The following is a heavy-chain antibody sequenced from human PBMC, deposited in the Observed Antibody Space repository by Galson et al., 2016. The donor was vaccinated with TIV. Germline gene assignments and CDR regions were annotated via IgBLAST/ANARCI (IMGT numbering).Heavy chain of an antibody. J-gene: IGHJ4*02. V-gene: IGHV1-58*01. D-gene: IGHD3-22*01. Sequence: SVKVSCKASGFIFTSSAVQWVRQARGQRLEWIGWIVVGGGNTNYAQNFQERVTITRDMSTSTVYMELSSLRPEDTAVYYCATCPFYYDNSGTPFDYWGQGTLVTVSS. CDR3: ATCPFYYDNSGTPFDY. CDR1: GFIFTSSA. CDR2: IVVGGGNT.